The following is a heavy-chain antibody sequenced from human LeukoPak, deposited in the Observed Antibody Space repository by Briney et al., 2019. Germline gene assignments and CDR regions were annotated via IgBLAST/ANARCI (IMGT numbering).Heavy chain of an antibody. D-gene: IGHD1-26*01. CDR1: GFTFSGYW. CDR2: INGDGSRT. J-gene: IGHJ4*02. Sequence: GGSLRLSCAASGFTFSGYWMHWVRQAPGKGLVWVSVINGDGSRTIYADSVKGRFTISRDNAKNTLYLQMASLRAEDTAVYYCARDLHPRYYLPDYWGQGTLVTVSS. V-gene: IGHV3-74*01. CDR3: ARDLHPRYYLPDY.